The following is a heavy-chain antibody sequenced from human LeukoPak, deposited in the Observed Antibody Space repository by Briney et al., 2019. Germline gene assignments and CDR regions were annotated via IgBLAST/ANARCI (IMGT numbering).Heavy chain of an antibody. CDR3: ARGGWGRFLEPYYFDY. V-gene: IGHV1-2*02. J-gene: IGHJ4*02. CDR2: INPNSGGT. CDR1: GYTFTGYY. D-gene: IGHD3-3*01. Sequence: ASVKVSCKASGYTFTGYYMHWVRQAPGQGLEWMGWINPNSGGTNYAQKFQGRVTMTRLTSISTAYMELSRLRSDDTAVYYCARGGWGRFLEPYYFDYWGQGTLVTVSS.